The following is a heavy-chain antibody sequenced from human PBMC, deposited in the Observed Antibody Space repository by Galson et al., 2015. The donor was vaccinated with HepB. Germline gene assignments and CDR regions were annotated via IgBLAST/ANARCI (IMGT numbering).Heavy chain of an antibody. CDR3: ARDTNSGSYGYYYGMDV. CDR2: ISYDGSNK. V-gene: IGHV3-30*04. J-gene: IGHJ6*02. D-gene: IGHD1-26*01. CDR1: GFTFSSYA. Sequence: SLRLSCAASGFTFSSYAMHWVRQAPGKGLEWVAVISYDGSNKYYADSVKGRFTISRDNSKNTLYLQMNSLRAEDTAVYYCARDTNSGSYGYYYGMDVWGQGTTVTVSS.